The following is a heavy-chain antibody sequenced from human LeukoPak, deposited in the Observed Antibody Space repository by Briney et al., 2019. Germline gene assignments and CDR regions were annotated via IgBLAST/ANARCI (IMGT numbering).Heavy chain of an antibody. CDR3: ASLRNYDILTGFDY. V-gene: IGHV3-74*01. J-gene: IGHJ4*02. D-gene: IGHD3-9*01. CDR2: INSDGSST. Sequence: GGSLRLSCAASGFTFSSYWMHWVRQAPGKGLVWVSRINSDGSSTSYADSVKGRFTISRDNAKNSLYLQMNSLRAEDTAVYYCASLRNYDILTGFDYWGQGTLVTVSS. CDR1: GFTFSSYW.